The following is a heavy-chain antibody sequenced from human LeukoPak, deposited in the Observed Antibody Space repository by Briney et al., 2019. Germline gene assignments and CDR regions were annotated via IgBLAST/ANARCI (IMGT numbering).Heavy chain of an antibody. CDR1: GFNFDDYS. CDR2: ISWNSGSA. V-gene: IGHV3-9*01. Sequence: GGSLRLSCAASGFNFDDYSMHWLRQAPGKGLEWVSGISWNSGSAGYADSVKGRFTISRDNAKNSLYLQMNSLRTEDTALYYCAKDRTYSGYDALDYWGQGTLVTVSS. J-gene: IGHJ4*02. D-gene: IGHD5-12*01. CDR3: AKDRTYSGYDALDY.